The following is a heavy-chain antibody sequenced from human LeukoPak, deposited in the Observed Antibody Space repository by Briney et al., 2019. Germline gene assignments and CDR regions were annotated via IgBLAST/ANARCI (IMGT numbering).Heavy chain of an antibody. J-gene: IGHJ4*02. Sequence: PSETLSLTCTVSGGSISSYYWSWIRQPPGKGLEWIGYIYYSGSTNYNPSLKSRVTISVDTSKNQFSLKLSSVTVADTAVYYCARGTWSSSIDYWGQGALVTVSS. D-gene: IGHD6-6*01. CDR2: IYYSGST. CDR1: GGSISSYY. V-gene: IGHV4-59*01. CDR3: ARGTWSSSIDY.